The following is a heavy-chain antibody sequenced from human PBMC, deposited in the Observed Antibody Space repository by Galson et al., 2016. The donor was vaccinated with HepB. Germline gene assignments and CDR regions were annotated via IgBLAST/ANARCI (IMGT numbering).Heavy chain of an antibody. CDR1: GGSISSSSDY. D-gene: IGHD6-19*01. CDR2: IYYSGGT. V-gene: IGHV4-39*01. Sequence: LSLTCTVSGGSISSSSDYWGWIRQPPGKGLEWIGSIYYSGGTYNNPSLRSRVRISVDTSKNQFSLKLSSVTAADTGVYYCARHAPNEGSGWILYFDLWGRGTLVTVSS. CDR3: ARHAPNEGSGWILYFDL. J-gene: IGHJ2*01.